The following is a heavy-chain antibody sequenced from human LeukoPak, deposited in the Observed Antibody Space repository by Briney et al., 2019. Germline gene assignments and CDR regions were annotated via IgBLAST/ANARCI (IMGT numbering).Heavy chain of an antibody. CDR2: MNPNSGNT. V-gene: IGHV1-8*03. CDR3: ARGDQQWLVRGYYFDY. J-gene: IGHJ4*02. CDR1: GYTFTSYD. D-gene: IGHD6-19*01. Sequence: ASVKVSCKASGYTFTSYDINWVRQATGQGLEWMVWMNPNSGNTGYAQKFQGRVTITRNTSISTAYMELSSLRSEDTAVYYCARGDQQWLVRGYYFDYWGQGTLVTVSS.